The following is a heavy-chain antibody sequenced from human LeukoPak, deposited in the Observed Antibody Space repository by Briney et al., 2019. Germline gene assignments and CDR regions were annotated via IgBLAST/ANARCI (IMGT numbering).Heavy chain of an antibody. CDR3: ARDGGMGIAATGVDY. CDR2: IYTSGST. V-gene: IGHV4-4*07. CDR1: GGSISSYY. J-gene: IGHJ4*02. Sequence: SETLSLTCTVSGGSISSYYWSWIRQPAGKGLEWIGRIYTSGSTNYNPSLKSRVTISVDKSKNQFSLKLSSVTAADTAVYYCARDGGMGIAATGVDYWGQGTPVTVSS. D-gene: IGHD6-13*01.